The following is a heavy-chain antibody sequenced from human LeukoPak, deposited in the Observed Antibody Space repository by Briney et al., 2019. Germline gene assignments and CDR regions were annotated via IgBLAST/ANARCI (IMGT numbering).Heavy chain of an antibody. CDR2: IAASGSTT. CDR1: GFTFSTYE. D-gene: IGHD6-13*01. V-gene: IGHV3-48*03. J-gene: IGHJ4*02. CDR3: ARGAAGAGSRGDY. Sequence: PGGSLRLSCAVSGFTFSTYEMTWVRQAPGKGLEWLSYIAASGSTTLYAGSVKGRFSISRDNAKNSLHLQMNSLRAEDTAVYYCARGAAGAGSRGDYWGRGTLVTVSS.